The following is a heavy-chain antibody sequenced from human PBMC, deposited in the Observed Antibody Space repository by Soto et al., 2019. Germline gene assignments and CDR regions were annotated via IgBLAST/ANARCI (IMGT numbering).Heavy chain of an antibody. Sequence: SETLSLTCAVSSGSISSSNWWSWVRQPPGKGLEWIGEIYHSGSTYYNPSLKSRVTISVDKSKNQFSLNLSSVTAADTAVYFCARLQYYYNYYMDVWGKGTTVTVSS. V-gene: IGHV4-4*02. CDR3: ARLQYYYNYYMDV. J-gene: IGHJ6*03. CDR1: SGSISSSNW. CDR2: IYHSGST.